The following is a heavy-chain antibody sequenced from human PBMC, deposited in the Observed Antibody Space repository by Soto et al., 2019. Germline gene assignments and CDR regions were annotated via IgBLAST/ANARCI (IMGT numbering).Heavy chain of an antibody. J-gene: IGHJ5*02. CDR2: ISGSGGST. CDR1: GFTFSSYS. V-gene: IGHV3-23*01. Sequence: PVGALRLSWAASGFTFSSYSMSWVRQAPGKGLEWVSAISGSGGSTYYADSVKGRFTISRDNSKNTLYLQMNSLRAEDTAVYYCAKVPDWGYYYDISGFWLFDPWGQGTLVIVSS. CDR3: AKVPDWGYYYDISGFWLFDP. D-gene: IGHD3-22*01.